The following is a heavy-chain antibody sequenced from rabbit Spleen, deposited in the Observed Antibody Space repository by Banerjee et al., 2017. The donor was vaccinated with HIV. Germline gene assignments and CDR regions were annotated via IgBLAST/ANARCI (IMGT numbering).Heavy chain of an antibody. J-gene: IGHJ4*01. V-gene: IGHV1S40*01. CDR2: IEAGSSGFT. CDR1: GVSFSVSSY. CDR3: ARGGRGYDL. D-gene: IGHD1-1*01. Sequence: QSLEESGGDLVKPGASLTLTCIASGVSFSVSSYMCWVRQAPGKGLEWIACIEAGSSGFTYFASWAKGRFTISKTSSTTVTLQMTSLTAADTATYFCARGGRGYDLWGQGTLVTVS.